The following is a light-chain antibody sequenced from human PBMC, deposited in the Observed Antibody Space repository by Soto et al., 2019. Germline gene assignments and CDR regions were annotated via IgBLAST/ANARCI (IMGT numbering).Light chain of an antibody. CDR1: QSVSNNY. J-gene: IGKJ1*01. V-gene: IGKV3-20*01. CDR3: QQYGSSGT. CDR2: GAS. Sequence: IVLTQSPGTLSLYPGERATLSCRASQSVSNNYLAWYQQKPGQAPRLLTYGASNRATGIPDRFSGSGSGTDFTLTISRLEPEDFAVYYCQQYGSSGTFGQVAKVDIK.